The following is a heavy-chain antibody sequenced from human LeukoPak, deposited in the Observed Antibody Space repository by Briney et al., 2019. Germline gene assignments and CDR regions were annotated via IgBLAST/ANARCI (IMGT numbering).Heavy chain of an antibody. D-gene: IGHD6-19*01. J-gene: IGHJ4*02. CDR2: INPNSGGT. V-gene: IGHV1-2*02. CDR1: GYTFTGYY. Sequence: GASVKVSCKASGYTFTGYYMHWVRQAPGQGLEWMGWINPNSGGTNYAQKLQGRVTMTTDTSTSTAYMELRSLRSDDTAVYYCARVTGWYSSGSHTFNYFDYWGQGTLVTVSS. CDR3: ARVTGWYSSGSHTFNYFDY.